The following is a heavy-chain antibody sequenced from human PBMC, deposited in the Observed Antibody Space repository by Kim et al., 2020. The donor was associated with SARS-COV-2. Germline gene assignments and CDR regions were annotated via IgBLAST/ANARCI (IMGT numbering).Heavy chain of an antibody. V-gene: IGHV4-59*01. CDR2: ISSSGQT. J-gene: IGHJ5*02. CDR1: GGSLSKYY. Sequence: SETLSLTCTVSGGSLSKYYWNWLRQSPGEGLEWIGYISSSGQTNYNPSLKSRVTISLDTPKTQFSLKVTSVTAADTAVYYCARDAHPNFYDRSSGYFVPYYDSDPWCQGTLVTVSS. D-gene: IGHD3-22*01. CDR3: ARDAHPNFYDRSSGYFVPYYDSDP.